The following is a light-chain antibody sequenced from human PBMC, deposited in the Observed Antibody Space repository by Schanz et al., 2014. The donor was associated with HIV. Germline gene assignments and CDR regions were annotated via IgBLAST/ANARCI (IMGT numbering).Light chain of an antibody. CDR1: QSVTNNY. CDR3: HQYGSSPTT. V-gene: IGKV3-20*01. CDR2: GAS. Sequence: EIVLTQSPDTLSLSPGGRATLSCRASQSVTNNYLAWYQQKVGQAPRLLIFGASNRATGIPDRFSGSGSGTDFTLIISRLEPEDFAVYFCHQYGSSPTTFGQGTKVDIK. J-gene: IGKJ1*01.